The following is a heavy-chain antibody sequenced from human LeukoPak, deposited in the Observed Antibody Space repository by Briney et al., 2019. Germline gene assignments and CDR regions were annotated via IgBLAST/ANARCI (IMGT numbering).Heavy chain of an antibody. CDR3: ASGVKRGYSGYDFYYYYMDV. Sequence: ASVKVSCKASGGTFSSYAISWVRQAPGQGLEWMGGIFPIFGTANYAQKFQGRVTITTDESTSTAYMELSSLRSEDTAVYYCASGVKRGYSGYDFYYYYMDVWGKGTTVTVSS. CDR2: IFPIFGTA. V-gene: IGHV1-69*05. J-gene: IGHJ6*03. CDR1: GGTFSSYA. D-gene: IGHD5-12*01.